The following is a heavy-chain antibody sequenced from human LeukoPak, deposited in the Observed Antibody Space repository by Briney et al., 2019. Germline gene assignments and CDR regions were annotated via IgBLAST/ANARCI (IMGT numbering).Heavy chain of an antibody. Sequence: PSETLSLTCTVSGGSVSSGSYYWSWIRQPPGKGLEWIGYIYYSGSTNYNPSLKSRVTISVDTSKNQFSLKLSSVTAADTAVYYCARGNIPLWFGEAGWFDPWGQGTLVTVSS. J-gene: IGHJ5*02. CDR1: GGSVSSGSYY. CDR2: IYYSGST. CDR3: ARGNIPLWFGEAGWFDP. D-gene: IGHD3-10*01. V-gene: IGHV4-61*01.